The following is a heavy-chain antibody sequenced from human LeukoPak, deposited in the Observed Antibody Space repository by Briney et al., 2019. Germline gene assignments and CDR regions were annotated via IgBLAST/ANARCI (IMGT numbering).Heavy chain of an antibody. J-gene: IGHJ4*02. Sequence: GESLRLSCAASGFTFSSYSMNWVRQAPGKGLEWVSSISSSSSYIYYADSVKGRFTISRDNAKNSLYLQMNSLRAEDTAVYYCARESQGGLNYFDYWGQGTLVTVSS. CDR1: GFTFSSYS. CDR3: ARESQGGLNYFDY. D-gene: IGHD3-16*01. V-gene: IGHV3-21*01. CDR2: ISSSSSYI.